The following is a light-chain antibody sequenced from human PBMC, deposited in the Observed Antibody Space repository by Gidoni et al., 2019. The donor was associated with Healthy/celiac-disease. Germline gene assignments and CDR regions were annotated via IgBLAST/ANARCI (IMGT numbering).Light chain of an antibody. J-gene: IGKJ3*01. CDR1: QRISSY. Sequence: DIQMTQSPSSLSASVGDRVTITCRASQRISSYLNWYQQKPGKAPKLLIYAASRLQSGVPSRFSGSGSGTDFTLTISSLQPEDFATYYGQQSYSTPFTCGPGTKVDI. CDR3: QQSYSTPFT. CDR2: AAS. V-gene: IGKV1-39*01.